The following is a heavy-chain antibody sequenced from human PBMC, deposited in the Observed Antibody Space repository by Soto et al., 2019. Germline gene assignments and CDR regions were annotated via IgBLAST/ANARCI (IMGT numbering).Heavy chain of an antibody. D-gene: IGHD6-6*01. V-gene: IGHV4-4*07. CDR2: IYTSGST. Sequence: SETLYLTCTVSGGTICSYYWSWIRQTAGKGLEWIGRIYTSGSTNYNPSLKSRVTMSVDTSKNQFSLKLSSVTAADTAVYYCARVRIAARTGAYGMDVWGQGTKVTVS. J-gene: IGHJ6*02. CDR3: ARVRIAARTGAYGMDV. CDR1: GGTICSYY.